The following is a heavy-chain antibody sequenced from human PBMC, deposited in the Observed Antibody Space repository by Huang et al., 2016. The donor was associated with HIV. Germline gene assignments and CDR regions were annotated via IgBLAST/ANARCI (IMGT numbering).Heavy chain of an antibody. Sequence: QVILQESGPGLVKPSETLSLPCTVSGDSINSDYWSWVRQPPGKGLQWVGDISHSGTPCYNPHLKCRDTRSIDTSKTQFSLLLTSVTAADTAVYYCARYVPVAQYFLRYWGQGALVTVSS. D-gene: IGHD3-10*02. CDR1: GDSINSDY. J-gene: IGHJ4*02. V-gene: IGHV4-59*01. CDR3: ARYVPVAQYFLRY. CDR2: ISHSGTP.